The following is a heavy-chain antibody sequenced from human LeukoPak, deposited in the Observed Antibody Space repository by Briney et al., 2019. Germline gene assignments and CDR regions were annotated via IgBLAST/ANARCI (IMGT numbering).Heavy chain of an antibody. CDR2: THYSGST. Sequence: SETLSLTCTVSGGSISSYYWSWLRQPPGKGLEYIGYTHYSGSTNYNPSLKSRVTISLDTSKNQFSLKLSSVTAADTAVYYCAKSNGYGLVDIWGQGTMVTVSS. J-gene: IGHJ3*02. CDR3: AKSNGYGLVDI. V-gene: IGHV4-59*12. D-gene: IGHD3-10*01. CDR1: GGSISSYY.